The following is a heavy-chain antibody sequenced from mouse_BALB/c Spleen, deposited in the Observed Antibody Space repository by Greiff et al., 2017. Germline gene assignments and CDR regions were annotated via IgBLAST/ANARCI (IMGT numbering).Heavy chain of an antibody. CDR3: TRDDEGFAY. Sequence: EVKLMESGGGLVQPGGSMKLSCVASGFTFSNYWMNWVRQSPEKGLEWVAEIRLKSNNYATHYAESVKGRFTISRDDSKSSVYLQMNNLRAEDTGIYYCTRDDEGFAYWGQGTLVTVSA. CDR1: GFTFSNYW. D-gene: IGHD2-12*01. J-gene: IGHJ3*01. V-gene: IGHV6-6*02. CDR2: IRLKSNNYAT.